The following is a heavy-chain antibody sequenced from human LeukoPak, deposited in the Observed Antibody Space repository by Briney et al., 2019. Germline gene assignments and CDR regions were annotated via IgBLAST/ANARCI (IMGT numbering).Heavy chain of an antibody. J-gene: IGHJ4*02. Sequence: GGSLRLSCAASGFTFNDYYMSWIRQAPGKGLEWVSYISSSGSTIYYADSVKGRFTISRDNAKNSLYLQMNSLRAEDTAVYYCARDRLRWTQSLFDYWGQGTLVTVSS. CDR3: ARDRLRWTQSLFDY. CDR1: GFTFNDYY. D-gene: IGHD4-23*01. CDR2: ISSSGSTI. V-gene: IGHV3-11*04.